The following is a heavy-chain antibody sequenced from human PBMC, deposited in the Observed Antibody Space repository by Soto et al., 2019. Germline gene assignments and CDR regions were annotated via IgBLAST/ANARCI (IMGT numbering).Heavy chain of an antibody. CDR1: GYTFTSYG. V-gene: IGHV1-18*04. D-gene: IGHD6-6*01. Sequence: ASVKVSCKASGYTFTSYGISWVRQAPGQGLEWMGWISAYNGNTNYAQKLQGRVTMTTDTSTSTAYMELRRLRSDDTAVYYCARTRYSSSSGHCDYWGQGTLVTVSS. J-gene: IGHJ4*02. CDR2: ISAYNGNT. CDR3: ARTRYSSSSGHCDY.